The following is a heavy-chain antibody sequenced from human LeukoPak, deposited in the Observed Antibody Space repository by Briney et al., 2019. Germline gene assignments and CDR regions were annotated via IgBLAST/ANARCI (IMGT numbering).Heavy chain of an antibody. D-gene: IGHD3-10*01. CDR2: ISYDGSNK. J-gene: IGHJ4*02. Sequence: PGGSLRLSCAASGFTFSSYAMHWVRQAPGKGLEWVAVISYDGSNKYYADSVKGRFTISRDNSKNTLYLQMNSLRAEDTAVYYCAKDTGMVRGAAFDYWGQGTLVTVSS. CDR3: AKDTGMVRGAAFDY. V-gene: IGHV3-30*04. CDR1: GFTFSSYA.